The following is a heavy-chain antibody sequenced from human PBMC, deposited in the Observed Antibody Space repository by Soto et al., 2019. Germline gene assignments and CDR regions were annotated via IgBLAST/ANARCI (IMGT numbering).Heavy chain of an antibody. CDR1: GFTFSDYY. J-gene: IGHJ6*03. D-gene: IGHD6-6*01. Sequence: GGSLRLSCAASGFTFSDYYMSWIRQAPGKGLEWVSYISSSGSTIYYADSVKGRSTISRDNAKNSLYLQMNSLRAEDTAVYYCAREYSSSAQPRYYYYMDVWGQGTTVTVSS. CDR3: AREYSSSAQPRYYYYMDV. CDR2: ISSSGSTI. V-gene: IGHV3-11*01.